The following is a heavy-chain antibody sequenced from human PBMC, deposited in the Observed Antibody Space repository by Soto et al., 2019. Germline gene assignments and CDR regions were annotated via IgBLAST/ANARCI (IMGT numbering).Heavy chain of an antibody. CDR2: IGHLETT. J-gene: IGHJ4*02. CDR1: RVAMTYGGYA. Sequence: PSETLSLTCGLSRVAMTYGGYAWSCIRQSPEKGLEWLGYIGHLETTYYNPSFKSRLSLSIDRTRNQFSLRLSFMTAADKAVYYCARGGGYDSFDFWGQGIQVTVSS. CDR3: ARGGGYDSFDF. D-gene: IGHD2-15*01. V-gene: IGHV4-30-2*06.